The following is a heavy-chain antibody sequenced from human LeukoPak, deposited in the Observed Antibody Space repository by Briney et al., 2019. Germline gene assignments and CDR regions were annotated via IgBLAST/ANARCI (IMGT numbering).Heavy chain of an antibody. V-gene: IGHV2-70*11. CDR1: GFSLSTSGMC. CDR3: ARWGHHSGYDYAFFDY. CDR2: IDWDDDK. D-gene: IGHD5-12*01. Sequence: SGPALVKPTQTLTLTCTFSGFSLSTSGMCVSWIRQPPRKALEWLARIDWDDDKYYSTSLKTRLTISKDTSKNQVVLTMTNMDPVDTATYHCARWGHHSGYDYAFFDYWGQGTLVTVSS. J-gene: IGHJ4*02.